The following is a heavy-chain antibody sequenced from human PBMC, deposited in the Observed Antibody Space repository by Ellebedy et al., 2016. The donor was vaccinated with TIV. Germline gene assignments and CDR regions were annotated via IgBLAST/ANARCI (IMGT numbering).Heavy chain of an antibody. CDR1: GFTFEEYG. Sequence: PGGSLRLSCAASGFTFEEYGMSWARQAPGKGLEWVAAISYNGETTTYADSVKGRFTISRDNAKNSLFLQMNGLSVEDTALYYCARDPWLVMDFWGQGILVTVSS. CDR3: ARDPWLVMDF. V-gene: IGHV3-20*04. D-gene: IGHD6-19*01. J-gene: IGHJ4*02. CDR2: ISYNGETT.